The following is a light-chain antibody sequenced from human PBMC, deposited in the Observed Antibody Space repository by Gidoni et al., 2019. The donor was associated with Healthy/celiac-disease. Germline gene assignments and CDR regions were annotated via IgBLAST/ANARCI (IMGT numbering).Light chain of an antibody. CDR2: KAS. J-gene: IGKJ1*01. Sequence: DIQMTQSPSTLSASVGDRVTITCRASQSISSWLAWCQQKPGKAPKLLVYKASSFESGVPSRFSGSGSGTEFTLTISSLQPDDFATYYCQQCNSYPVTFGQGTKVEIK. CDR3: QQCNSYPVT. CDR1: QSISSW. V-gene: IGKV1-5*03.